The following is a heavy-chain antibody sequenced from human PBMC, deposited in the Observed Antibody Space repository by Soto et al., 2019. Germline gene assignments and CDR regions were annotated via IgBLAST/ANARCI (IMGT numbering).Heavy chain of an antibody. Sequence: EVHLLEYGGGLVQPGGSLRLSCVVSGSTFSSDDMSWVRQAPGRGLEWVSGISDRGGSTYDADSVKGRFTISRDNAKNTLYLQMKSLRVEDTALYYCAKDGGWSLAVAGLFDYWGPGTQVTVSS. J-gene: IGHJ4*02. V-gene: IGHV3-23*01. D-gene: IGHD6-19*01. CDR3: AKDGGWSLAVAGLFDY. CDR2: ISDRGGST. CDR1: GSTFSSDD.